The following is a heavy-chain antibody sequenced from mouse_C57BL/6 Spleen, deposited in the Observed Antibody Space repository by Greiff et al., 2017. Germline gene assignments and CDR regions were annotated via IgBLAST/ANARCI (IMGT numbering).Heavy chain of an antibody. D-gene: IGHD2-3*01. CDR1: GFTFSDYY. V-gene: IGHV5-16*01. CDR2: INYDGSST. Sequence: DVKLVESEGGLVQPGSSMTLSCTASGFTFSDYYMAWVRQVPDKGLEWVANINYDGSSTSYLASLKSRFIISRDNAKNILYLQMSSLKSEDTATYYCARVDGYYGYFDVWGTGTTVTVAS. J-gene: IGHJ1*03. CDR3: ARVDGYYGYFDV.